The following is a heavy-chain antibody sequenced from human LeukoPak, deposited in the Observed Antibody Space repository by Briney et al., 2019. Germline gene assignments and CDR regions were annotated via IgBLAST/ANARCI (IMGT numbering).Heavy chain of an antibody. V-gene: IGHV3-21*01. CDR1: GFTFSSYS. J-gene: IGHJ6*02. Sequence: PGGSLRLSCAASGFTFSSYSMNWVRQAPGKGLEWVSSISSSSSYIYYADSVKGRFTISRDNAKNTLYLQVNSLRAEDTAVYYCARGIGDWAYYYYGMDVWGQGTTVTVSS. CDR3: ARGIGDWAYYYYGMDV. D-gene: IGHD2-21*02. CDR2: ISSSSSYI.